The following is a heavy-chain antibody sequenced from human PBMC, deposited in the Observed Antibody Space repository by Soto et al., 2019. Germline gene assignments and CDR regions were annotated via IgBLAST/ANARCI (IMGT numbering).Heavy chain of an antibody. CDR1: GYTFTTYD. V-gene: IGHV1-8*01. D-gene: IGHD3-22*01. CDR2: MNPYSGNT. Sequence: ASVKVSCKASGYTFTTYDISWVRQATGQGLEWMGWMNPYSGNTGYAQKFQGRVTVTRNTSTSTAYMELSSLRSEDTAVYYCARSDGGYYDSSGYFNLDYWGQGTLVTVSS. J-gene: IGHJ4*02. CDR3: ARSDGGYYDSSGYFNLDY.